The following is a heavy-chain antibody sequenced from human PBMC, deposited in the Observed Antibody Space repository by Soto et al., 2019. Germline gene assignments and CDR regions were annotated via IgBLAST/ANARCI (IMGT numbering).Heavy chain of an antibody. CDR1: GFTFSSYG. CDR3: ARDGAFPYYYYGMDV. D-gene: IGHD3-16*01. J-gene: IGHJ6*02. CDR2: IWYDGSNR. Sequence: GGSLRLSCAASGFTFSSYGMHWVRQAPGKGLEWVAVIWYDGSNRYYADSVKGRFTISRDNSKNTLYLQMNSLRAEDTAVYYCARDGAFPYYYYGMDVWGQGTTVTVSS. V-gene: IGHV3-33*01.